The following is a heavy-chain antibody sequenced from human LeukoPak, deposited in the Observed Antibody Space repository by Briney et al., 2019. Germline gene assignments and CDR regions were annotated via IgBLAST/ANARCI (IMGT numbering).Heavy chain of an antibody. CDR3: ARGPTMVRGVNQGGDY. J-gene: IGHJ4*02. CDR2: MNPNSGNT. CDR1: GYTFTSYD. V-gene: IGHV1-8*01. D-gene: IGHD3-10*01. Sequence: ASVKVSCKASGYTFTSYDINWVRQATGQGLEWMGWMNPNSGNTGYAQKFQGRVTMTRNTSISTAYMELSSLRSEDTAVYYCARGPTMVRGVNQGGDYWGQGTLVTVSS.